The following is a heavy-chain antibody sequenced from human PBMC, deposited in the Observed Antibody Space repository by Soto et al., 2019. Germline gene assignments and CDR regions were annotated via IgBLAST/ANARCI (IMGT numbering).Heavy chain of an antibody. J-gene: IGHJ5*02. CDR3: TRGYCSSTSCYRLNCCGP. CDR2: IRSKADGGTT. Sequence: GGSLRLSCTASGFTFGDYAMSWVRQAPGKGPEWVGFIRSKADGGTTEYAASVKGRFTISRDDSKSIAYLQMNSLKTEDTAVYYCTRGYCSSTSCYRLNCCGPCRKVTLVAVAS. CDR1: GFTFGDYA. D-gene: IGHD2-2*01. V-gene: IGHV3-49*04.